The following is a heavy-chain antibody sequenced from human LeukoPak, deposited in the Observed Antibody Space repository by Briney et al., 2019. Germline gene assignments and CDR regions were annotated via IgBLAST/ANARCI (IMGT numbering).Heavy chain of an antibody. J-gene: IGHJ4*02. V-gene: IGHV4-34*01. CDR3: ARSPGRGLMGAVDY. Sequence: PSETLSLTCAVYGGSFSGYYWSWIRQPPGKGLEWIGEINHSGSTNYNPSLKSRVTISVDTSKNQFSLKLSSVTAADTAVYYCARSPGRGLMGAVDYWGQGTLVTVS. D-gene: IGHD1-26*01. CDR2: INHSGST. CDR1: GGSFSGYY.